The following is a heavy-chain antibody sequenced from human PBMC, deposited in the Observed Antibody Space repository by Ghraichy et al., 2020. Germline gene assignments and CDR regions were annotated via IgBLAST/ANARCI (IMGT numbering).Heavy chain of an antibody. CDR2: INHSGST. D-gene: IGHD2-8*02. CDR3: AILPTRGGVRGSY. CDR1: GGSFSGYY. V-gene: IGHV4-34*01. J-gene: IGHJ4*02. Sequence: SETLSLTCAVYGGSFSGYYWSWIRQPPGKGLEWIGEINHSGSTNYNPSLKSRVTISVDTSKNQFSLKLSSVTAADTAVYYCAILPTRGGVRGSYWGQGTLVTVSS.